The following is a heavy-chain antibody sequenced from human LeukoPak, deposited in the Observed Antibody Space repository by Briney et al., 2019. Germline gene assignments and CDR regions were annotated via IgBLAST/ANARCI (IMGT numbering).Heavy chain of an antibody. CDR3: TTGGRDGYNWFDY. D-gene: IGHD5-24*01. J-gene: IGHJ4*02. CDR1: GFTFSNAW. CDR2: IKSKTDGGTT. V-gene: IGHV3-15*01. Sequence: GGSLRLSCAASGFTFSNAWMSWVRQAPGKGLEWVGRIKSKTDGGTTDYAAPVKGRFTISRDDSKNTLYLQMNSLKTEDTAVYYCTTGGRDGYNWFDYWGQGTLVTVSS.